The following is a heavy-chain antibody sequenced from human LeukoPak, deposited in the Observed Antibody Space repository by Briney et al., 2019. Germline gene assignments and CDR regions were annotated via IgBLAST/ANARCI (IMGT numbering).Heavy chain of an antibody. Sequence: GGSLRLSCAASGFTFSSYAMSWVRQAPGKGLEWVSAISGNGGGTYYADSVKGRFTISRDNSKNTLYLQMNGLRAEDTAVYYCAKDLLYSSSSYSNGVDVWGQGTTVTVSS. CDR1: GFTFSSYA. CDR3: AKDLLYSSSSYSNGVDV. V-gene: IGHV3-23*01. D-gene: IGHD6-13*01. CDR2: ISGNGGGT. J-gene: IGHJ6*02.